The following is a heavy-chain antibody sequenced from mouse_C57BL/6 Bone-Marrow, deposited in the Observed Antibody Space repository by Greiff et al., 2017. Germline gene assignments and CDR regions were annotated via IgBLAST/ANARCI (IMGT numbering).Heavy chain of an antibody. D-gene: IGHD1-1*01. Sequence: QVQLQQSGAELVKPGASVKISCKASGYAFSSYWMHWVKQRPGKGLEWIGQIYPGDGDTNYNGKFKGKATLTADKSSSTAYMQLSSLTSEDSAVYFCARSNYYGSSLDDWGQGTTLTVAS. V-gene: IGHV1-80*01. J-gene: IGHJ2*01. CDR3: ARSNYYGSSLDD. CDR2: IYPGDGDT. CDR1: GYAFSSYW.